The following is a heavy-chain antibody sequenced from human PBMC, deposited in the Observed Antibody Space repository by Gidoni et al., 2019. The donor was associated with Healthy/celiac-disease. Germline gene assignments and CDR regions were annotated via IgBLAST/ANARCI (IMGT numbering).Heavy chain of an antibody. CDR3: ARVRGQQWLVPPYYYYGMDV. CDR2: PYYRSKWYN. CDR1: GDSVSSNNAA. Sequence: QVHLQQSGPGLEKPSQTLSSTCSISGDSVSSNNAAWNWIRQSPSRGLEWLGRPYYRSKWYNDDAVSVKSRITSNPDTSKNQFSLQLNSVTPEDTAVYYCARVRGQQWLVPPYYYYGMDVWGQGTTVTVSS. D-gene: IGHD6-19*01. J-gene: IGHJ6*02. V-gene: IGHV6-1*01.